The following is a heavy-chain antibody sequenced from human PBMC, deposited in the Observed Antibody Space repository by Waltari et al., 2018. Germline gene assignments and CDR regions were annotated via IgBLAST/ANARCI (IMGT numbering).Heavy chain of an antibody. J-gene: IGHJ5*02. CDR3: ARDRSGTINSFDP. D-gene: IGHD1-26*01. CDR2: MFYSGTT. V-gene: IGHV4-39*07. CDR1: GDSVSSGPYF. Sequence: QLHLQESGPRLVKPAETLSLTCTVSGDSVSSGPYFWAWIRQPPGKGLAWLGSMFYSGTTYHNSSLKSRVTISVDTSKNQVSLQLKSVTAADTAVYFCARDRSGTINSFDPWGRGTLVTVSS.